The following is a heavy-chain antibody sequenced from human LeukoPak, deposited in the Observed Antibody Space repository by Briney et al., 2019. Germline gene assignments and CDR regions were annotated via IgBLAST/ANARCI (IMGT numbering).Heavy chain of an antibody. V-gene: IGHV3-9*01. CDR2: ISWNSGSI. CDR3: ARRQAGSYWGGMFDY. CDR1: GFTFDDYA. D-gene: IGHD1-26*01. Sequence: GRSLRLSCAASGFTFDDYAMHWVRQAPGKGLEWVSGISWNSGSIGCADSVKGRFTISRDNAKNSLYLQMNSLRAEDTALYYCARRQAGSYWGGMFDYWGQGTLVTVSS. J-gene: IGHJ4*02.